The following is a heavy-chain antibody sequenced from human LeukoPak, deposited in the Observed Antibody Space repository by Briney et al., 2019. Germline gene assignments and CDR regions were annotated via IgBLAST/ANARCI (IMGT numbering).Heavy chain of an antibody. CDR3: ARGAGDLKDGYKNYFDY. CDR1: GYTFTSYG. V-gene: IGHV1-18*01. D-gene: IGHD5-24*01. J-gene: IGHJ4*02. CDR2: ISAYNGNT. Sequence: ASVKVSCKASGYTFTSYGINWVRQAPGQGPEWMGWISAYNGNTYYAQKLQGRVTMTTDTSTSTAYMELRSLRSDDTAVYYCARGAGDLKDGYKNYFDYWGQGTLVTVSS.